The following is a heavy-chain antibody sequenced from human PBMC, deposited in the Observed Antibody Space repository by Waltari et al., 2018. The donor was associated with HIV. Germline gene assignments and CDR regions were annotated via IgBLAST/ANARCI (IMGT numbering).Heavy chain of an antibody. V-gene: IGHV4-61*02. Sequence: QVQLQESGPGLVKPSQTLSLTCTVSGGSISSGNYYWNWIRQPAGKGLEWIGRLDTSGSTNYNPSLKSLVTISVDTSKNQFSLKLSSVTAADTAVYYCAREDTAMVYYFDYWCQGTLVTVSS. CDR2: LDTSGST. CDR1: GGSISSGNYY. CDR3: AREDTAMVYYFDY. D-gene: IGHD5-18*01. J-gene: IGHJ4*02.